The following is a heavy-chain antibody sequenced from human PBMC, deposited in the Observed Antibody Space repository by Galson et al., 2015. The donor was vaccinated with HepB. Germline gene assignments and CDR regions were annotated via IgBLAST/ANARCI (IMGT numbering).Heavy chain of an antibody. Sequence: SLRLSCAASGFTFSSYSMNWVRQAPGKGLEWVSYISSSSSTIYYADSVKGRFTISRDNAKNSLYLQMNSLRAEDTAVYYCARGSSGWYESSGDYWGQGTLVTVSS. V-gene: IGHV3-48*01. J-gene: IGHJ4*02. D-gene: IGHD6-19*01. CDR2: ISSSSSTI. CDR3: ARGSSGWYESSGDY. CDR1: GFTFSSYS.